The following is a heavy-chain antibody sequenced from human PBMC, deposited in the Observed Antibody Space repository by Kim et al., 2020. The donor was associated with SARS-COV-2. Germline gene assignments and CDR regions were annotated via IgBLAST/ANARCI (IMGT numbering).Heavy chain of an antibody. CDR1: GYSLNELS. J-gene: IGHJ1*01. CDR2: FDPEDGEI. D-gene: IGHD2-2*01. Sequence: SVKVSCKVSGYSLNELSMHWVRQTPGKGLEWMGGFDPEDGEIVYAQKFEDRITMTEDTSGDTSYMQLSSLTSEDTAVYYCAMWGGSSSWNPTEFFQHWGQGTLVTVSS. V-gene: IGHV1-24*01. CDR3: AMWGGSSSWNPTEFFQH.